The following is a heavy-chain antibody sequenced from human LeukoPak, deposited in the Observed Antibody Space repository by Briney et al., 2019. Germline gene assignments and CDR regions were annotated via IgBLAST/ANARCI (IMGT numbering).Heavy chain of an antibody. CDR3: ARAILTPSGFVWHFDL. V-gene: IGHV4-31*11. D-gene: IGHD3-3*01. CDR1: GGSISSGDYY. J-gene: IGHJ2*01. Sequence: SETLSLTCAVSGGSISSGDYYWSWIRQHPGKGLEWIGYTHYSGNAYYNPSLKSRVTISVDTSKSQFSLKLGSVTAADTAVYYCARAILTPSGFVWHFDLWGRGTLVTVSS. CDR2: THYSGNA.